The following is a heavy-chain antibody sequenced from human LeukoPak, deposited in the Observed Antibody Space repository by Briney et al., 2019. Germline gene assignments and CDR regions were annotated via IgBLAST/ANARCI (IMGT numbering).Heavy chain of an antibody. CDR3: AKVGELRYFEWSPDY. Sequence: GGSLRLSCTGSGFTFGDYAMSWFRQAPGKGLEWVSAISGSGGSTYYADSVKGRFTIFRDNSKNTLFLQMHSLRGDDTAIYYCAKVGELRYFEWSPDYWGQGILLTVSS. CDR2: ISGSGGST. J-gene: IGHJ4*02. V-gene: IGHV3-23*01. D-gene: IGHD3-9*01. CDR1: GFTFGDYA.